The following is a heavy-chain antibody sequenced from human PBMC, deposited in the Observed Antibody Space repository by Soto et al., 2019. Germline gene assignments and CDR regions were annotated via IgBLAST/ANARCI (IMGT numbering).Heavy chain of an antibody. CDR2: IKQDGSDK. V-gene: IGHV3-7*01. J-gene: IGHJ4*02. CDR3: ATLSYGQLRYFDN. Sequence: GGSLRLSCAVPKFTFGDYWMSWVRQAPGKGLEWISNIKQDGSDKNYADSVKGRFTISRDNADNSMYLQMNSLRAEDTAVYYCATLSYGQLRYFDNWGQGTLVTVSS. D-gene: IGHD3-16*02. CDR1: KFTFGDYW.